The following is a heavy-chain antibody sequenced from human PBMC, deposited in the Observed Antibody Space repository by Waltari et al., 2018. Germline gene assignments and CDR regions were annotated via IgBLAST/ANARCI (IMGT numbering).Heavy chain of an antibody. CDR2: IWFEGSNK. D-gene: IGHD5-18*01. V-gene: IGHV3-33*06. CDR1: GFTFSSYG. CDR3: AKDQERGYSYGYGFDY. Sequence: QVQLVESGGGVVQPGRSLRLSCATSGFTFSSYGMHWVRQAPGKGLEWVAFIWFEGSNKYYADSVKGRFTISRDSSKNTLYLQMNNLRAEDTAVYYCAKDQERGYSYGYGFDYWGQGTLVTVSS. J-gene: IGHJ4*02.